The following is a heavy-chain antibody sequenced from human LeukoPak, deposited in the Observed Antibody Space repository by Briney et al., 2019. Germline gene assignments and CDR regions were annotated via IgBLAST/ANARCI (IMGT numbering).Heavy chain of an antibody. CDR2: ISSSSSYI. CDR1: GFTFSSYS. J-gene: IGHJ4*02. D-gene: IGHD1-26*01. CDR3: ARVPVGSYSFDY. Sequence: GGSLRLSCAASGFTFSSYSMNWVRQAPGKGLEWVSSISSSSSYIYYADSVKGRFTISRDNTKNTLYLHMNSLRAEDTAVYYCARVPVGSYSFDYWGQGALVTVSS. V-gene: IGHV3-21*01.